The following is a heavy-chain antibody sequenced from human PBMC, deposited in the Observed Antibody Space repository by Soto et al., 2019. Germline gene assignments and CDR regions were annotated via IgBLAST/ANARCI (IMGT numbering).Heavy chain of an antibody. CDR1: GFTFSAYG. D-gene: IGHD3-10*01. CDR3: AKDRMGAGVRGYFDY. J-gene: IGHJ4*02. V-gene: IGHV3-30*18. Sequence: QVQLVESGGGVVQPGRSLRLSCAGSGFTFSAYGMDWVRQAPGKGLEWVAVLSYDGSNKYYADSVKGRFTISRDNSENTLYLQMNSLRAEDTAVYYCAKDRMGAGVRGYFDYWGQGTLVTVSS. CDR2: LSYDGSNK.